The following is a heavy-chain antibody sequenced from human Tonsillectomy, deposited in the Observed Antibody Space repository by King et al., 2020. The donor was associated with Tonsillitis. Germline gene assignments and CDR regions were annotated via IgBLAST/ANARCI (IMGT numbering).Heavy chain of an antibody. CDR3: ARVSDSSGYYYFDY. V-gene: IGHV1-8*01. Sequence: HVQLVESGAEVKKPGASVKVSCKASGYTFTSYDINWVRQATGQGLEWMGWMNPNSGNTGYAQKFQGRVTMTRNTSISTAYMELSSLRSEDTAVYYCARVSDSSGYYYFDYWGQGTLVTVSS. J-gene: IGHJ4*02. CDR1: GYTFTSYD. CDR2: MNPNSGNT. D-gene: IGHD3-22*01.